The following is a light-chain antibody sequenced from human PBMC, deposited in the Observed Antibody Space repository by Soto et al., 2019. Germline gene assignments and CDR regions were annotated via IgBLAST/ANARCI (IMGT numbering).Light chain of an antibody. CDR2: EVN. Sequence: QSALTQPASVSGSPGQSITISCTGTSTDIGYYNYVSWFQQHPGKAPKLFISEVNNRPSGVSNRFSGSKSGNTASLTISGLQAEDDDHYYCSSFTTSNTYVFGTGTKLTVL. V-gene: IGLV2-14*01. CDR3: SSFTTSNTYV. J-gene: IGLJ1*01. CDR1: STDIGYYNY.